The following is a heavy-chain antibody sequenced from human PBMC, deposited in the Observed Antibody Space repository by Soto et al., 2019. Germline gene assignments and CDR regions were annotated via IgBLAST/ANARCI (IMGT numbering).Heavy chain of an antibody. D-gene: IGHD3-9*01. V-gene: IGHV4-31*02. CDR1: GGKSINIGGR. Sequence: TMCLSRSVAGGKSINIGGRWIWNHKHPGKGLEWIGYIYYSGGTNYNPSLLSRVTISADTSKNQFSLHLTSVTAADTAVYYCASGLSGYYGPEYFQYWGQGTPVTVSS. CDR2: IYYSGGT. J-gene: IGHJ1*01. CDR3: ASGLSGYYGPEYFQY.